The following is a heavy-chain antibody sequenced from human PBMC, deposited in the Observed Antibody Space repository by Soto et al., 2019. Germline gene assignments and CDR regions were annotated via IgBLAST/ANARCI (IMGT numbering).Heavy chain of an antibody. CDR2: IYYSGST. D-gene: IGHD6-19*01. Sequence: PSETLSLTCAVSGGSISSYYWSWIRQPPGKGLEWIGYIYYSGSTNYNPSLKSRVTISVDTSKNQFSLKLTSVTAADTAVYYWARSRYTSGWWTPPFDYWGQGTLVTVSS. V-gene: IGHV4-59*01. J-gene: IGHJ4*02. CDR3: ARSRYTSGWWTPPFDY. CDR1: GGSISSYY.